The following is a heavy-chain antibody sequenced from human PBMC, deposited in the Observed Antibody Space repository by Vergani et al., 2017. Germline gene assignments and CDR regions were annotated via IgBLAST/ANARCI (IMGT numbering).Heavy chain of an antibody. Sequence: EVQLLQSGGGVIQPGGSVRLSCSASGFSFNSYWMHWVRQVPGKGLLWVSLIKSDVSITAYADSVKGRFTISRDNAQNTLYLQMNSLRVEDTGVYYCARARCIETCYMSNWLDSWGQGTLVTVSS. J-gene: IGHJ5*01. V-gene: IGHV3-74*02. CDR3: ARARCIETCYMSNWLDS. D-gene: IGHD3-9*01. CDR2: IKSDVSIT. CDR1: GFSFNSYW.